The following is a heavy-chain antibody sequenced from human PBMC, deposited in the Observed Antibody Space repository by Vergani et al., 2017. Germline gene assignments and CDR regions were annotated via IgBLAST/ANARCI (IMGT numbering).Heavy chain of an antibody. CDR2: IYYSGST. Sequence: QVQLQESGPGLVKPSETLSLTCTVSGGSISSHYWSWIRQPPGKGLEWIGYIYYSGSTNYNPSLKSRVTISVDTSKNPFSLKLSSVTAADTAVYYCAGAYGYPTLDYWGQGTLVTVSS. D-gene: IGHD5-18*01. CDR1: GGSISSHY. CDR3: AGAYGYPTLDY. V-gene: IGHV4-59*11. J-gene: IGHJ4*02.